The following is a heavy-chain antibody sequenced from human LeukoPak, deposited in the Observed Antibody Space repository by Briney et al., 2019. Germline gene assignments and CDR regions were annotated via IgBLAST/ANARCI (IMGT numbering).Heavy chain of an antibody. CDR3: ARARDAFIVVVPAAIAY. J-gene: IGHJ4*02. V-gene: IGHV1-69*05. Sequence: SVKVSCKASGGTLSSYAISWVRQAPGQGLEWMGRIIPIFGTANYARKFQGRVTITTDESTSTAYMELSSLRSEDTAVYYCARARDAFIVVVPAAIAYWGQGALVTVSS. D-gene: IGHD2-2*01. CDR2: IIPIFGTA. CDR1: GGTLSSYA.